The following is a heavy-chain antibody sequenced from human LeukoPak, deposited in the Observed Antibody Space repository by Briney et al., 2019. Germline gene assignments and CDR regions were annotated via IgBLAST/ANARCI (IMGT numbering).Heavy chain of an antibody. CDR1: GFTFSSYE. D-gene: IGHD2-2*01. J-gene: IGHJ4*02. CDR3: ARERYCSSTSCPHGDLDY. V-gene: IGHV3-48*03. CDR2: IGVSGSTM. Sequence: GGSLRLSCAASGFTFSSYEMNWVRQAPGKGLEWVSYIGVSGSTMYYAESVKGRFTISRDNAKNSLYLQMNSLRAGDTAVYYCARERYCSSTSCPHGDLDYWGQGTLVSVSS.